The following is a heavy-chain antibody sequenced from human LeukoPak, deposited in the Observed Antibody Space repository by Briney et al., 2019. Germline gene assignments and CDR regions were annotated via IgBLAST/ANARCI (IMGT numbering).Heavy chain of an antibody. V-gene: IGHV3-30*18. CDR3: AKEWRVWAFDI. CDR1: RXTFSNYC. Sequence: GGSLRLSCAASRXTFSNYCMHWVRQAPGKGLEWVAVISYDGSNKYYADAVKGRFTISRDNSKNTLYLQMNSLRAEDTAVYYCAKEWRVWAFDIWGQGTMVTVSS. D-gene: IGHD3-3*01. J-gene: IGHJ3*02. CDR2: ISYDGSNK.